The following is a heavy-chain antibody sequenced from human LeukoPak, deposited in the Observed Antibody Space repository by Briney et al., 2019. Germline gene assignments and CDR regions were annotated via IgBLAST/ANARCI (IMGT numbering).Heavy chain of an antibody. CDR2: IYYSGST. J-gene: IGHJ5*02. CDR3: ARVDYYGSKWFDP. CDR1: GGSISSHY. D-gene: IGHD3-10*01. Sequence: SETLSLTCTVSGGSISSHYWSWIRQPPGKGLEWIGYIYYSGSTNYNPSLTSRVTISVDTSKNQFSLKLSSVTAADTAVYYCARVDYYGSKWFDPWGQGTLVTVSS. V-gene: IGHV4-59*11.